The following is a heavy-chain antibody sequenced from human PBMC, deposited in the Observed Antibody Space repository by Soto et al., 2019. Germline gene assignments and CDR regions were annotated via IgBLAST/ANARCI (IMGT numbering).Heavy chain of an antibody. V-gene: IGHV4-61*01. CDR3: LGSGRSPYGMDV. J-gene: IGHJ6*02. Sequence: QVQLQESGPGLVKPSETLSLTCTVSGGSVSSGSYYWSWILQPPGKGLEWIGYIYYSGSTNYNPSLKSRVTISVDTSKNQFSLKLSSVTAADTAVYYCLGSGRSPYGMDVWGQGTTVTVSS. CDR2: IYYSGST. D-gene: IGHD6-19*01. CDR1: GGSVSSGSYY.